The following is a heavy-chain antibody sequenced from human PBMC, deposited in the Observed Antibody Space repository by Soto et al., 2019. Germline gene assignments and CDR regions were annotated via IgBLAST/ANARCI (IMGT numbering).Heavy chain of an antibody. D-gene: IGHD3-3*01. Sequence: GGSLRLSCAASGFTFDDYGMHWVRQAPGKGLEWVSGISWNSGSIGYADSVKGRFTISRDNAKNSLYLQMNSLRAEDTALYYCAKDPRAIFGVVTIYYFDYWGQGTLVTVSS. V-gene: IGHV3-9*01. CDR2: ISWNSGSI. CDR3: AKDPRAIFGVVTIYYFDY. J-gene: IGHJ4*02. CDR1: GFTFDDYG.